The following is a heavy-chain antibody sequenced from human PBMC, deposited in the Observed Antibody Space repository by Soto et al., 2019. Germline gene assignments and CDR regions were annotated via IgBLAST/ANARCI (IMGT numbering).Heavy chain of an antibody. CDR1: GFTFGDYA. CDR2: IRSKAYGGTT. D-gene: IGHD3-22*01. Sequence: GGSLRLSCTASGFTFGDYAMSWFRKAPGKGLEWVGFIRSKAYGGTTEYAASVKGRFTISRDDSKSIAYLQMNSLKTEDTAVYYCTRDRGYYDSSGYYLNPFFDYWGQGTLVTVS. V-gene: IGHV3-49*03. J-gene: IGHJ4*02. CDR3: TRDRGYYDSSGYYLNPFFDY.